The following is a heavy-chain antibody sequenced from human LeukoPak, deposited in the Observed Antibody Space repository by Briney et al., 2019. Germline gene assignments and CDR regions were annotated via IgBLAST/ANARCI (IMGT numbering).Heavy chain of an antibody. J-gene: IGHJ3*02. CDR1: GFTFSSYE. V-gene: IGHV3-48*03. CDR3: ARRAWDAFDI. Sequence: GGSLRLSCAASGFTFSSYEMNWVSQAPGKGLEWVSYIRSSGSTIYHADSVKGRFTISRDNAKNSLYLQMNSLRAEDTAVYYCARRAWDAFDIWGQGTMVTVSS. CDR2: IRSSGSTI.